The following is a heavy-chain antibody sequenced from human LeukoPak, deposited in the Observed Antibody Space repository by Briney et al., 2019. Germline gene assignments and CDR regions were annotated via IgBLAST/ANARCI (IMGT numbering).Heavy chain of an antibody. V-gene: IGHV4-59*08. CDR3: ARGFRGVYYFDY. CDR1: GGSINNYY. Sequence: SETLSLTCTVSGGSINNYYWSWIRQPPGKGLEWIGYIYYSGSTNYNPSLKSRVTISVDTSKNQFSLKLSSVTAADTAVYYCARGFRGVYYFDYWGQGTLVTVSS. CDR2: IYYSGST. J-gene: IGHJ4*02. D-gene: IGHD3-10*01.